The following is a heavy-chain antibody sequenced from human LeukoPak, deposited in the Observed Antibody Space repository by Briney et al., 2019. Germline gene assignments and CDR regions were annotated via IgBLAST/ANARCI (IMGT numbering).Heavy chain of an antibody. D-gene: IGHD5-18*01. CDR2: ISSSSSYI. CDR1: GFTFSSYS. J-gene: IGHJ4*02. V-gene: IGHV3-21*01. Sequence: GWSLRLSCAASGFTFSSYSMNWVRQAPGKGLEWVSSISSSSSYIYYADSVKGRFTISRDNAKNSLYLQMNSLRAEDTAVYYCARGTVQLWLPIDYWGQGTLVTVSS. CDR3: ARGTVQLWLPIDY.